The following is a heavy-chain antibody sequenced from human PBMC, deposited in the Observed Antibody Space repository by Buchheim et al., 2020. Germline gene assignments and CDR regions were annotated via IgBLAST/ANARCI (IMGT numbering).Heavy chain of an antibody. CDR1: GFSFSGSS. Sequence: EVQLVESGGGLAQPGGSLRLSCAGSGFSFSGSSMNWVRQAPGKGLEWISYISSGSSAIFYADSVKGRFTISRDNAKKSLFLQMNSLRDEDTAVYYCAVGSGSFFEYWGQGTL. CDR3: AVGSGSFFEY. V-gene: IGHV3-48*02. D-gene: IGHD3-3*01. J-gene: IGHJ4*02. CDR2: ISSGSSAI.